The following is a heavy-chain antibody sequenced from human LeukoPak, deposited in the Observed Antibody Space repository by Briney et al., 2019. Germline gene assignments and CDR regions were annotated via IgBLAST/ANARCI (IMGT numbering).Heavy chain of an antibody. CDR1: GDRVSSNSAA. D-gene: IGHD6-13*01. CDR2: TSYRSKWYN. J-gene: IGHJ6*02. Sequence: SQTLSLTCAISGDRVSSNSAAWNWIRQSPSRGLEWLGRTSYRSKWYNDYAVSVKSRITINPDTSKNQSSLQLNSVTPEDTAVYYCARALIYSSSWGNYDGPFGYYYGMGVWGQGTTVTVSS. CDR3: ARALIYSSSWGNYDGPFGYYYGMGV. V-gene: IGHV6-1*01.